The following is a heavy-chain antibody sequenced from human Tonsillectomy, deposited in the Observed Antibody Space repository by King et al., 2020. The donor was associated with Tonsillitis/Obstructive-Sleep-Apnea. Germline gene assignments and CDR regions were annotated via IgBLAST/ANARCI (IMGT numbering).Heavy chain of an antibody. CDR2: ISWNSGSI. D-gene: IGHD3-10*01. J-gene: IGHJ4*02. V-gene: IGHV3-9*01. CDR1: GFTFDDYA. Sequence: VQLVQSGGGLVQPGRSLRLSCAASGFTFDDYAMHWVRQAPGKGLEWVSGISWNSGSIGYADSVKGRFTISRDNAKNSLYLQMNSLRAEDTALYYCAKDAPDGSGSCYFDYWGQGTLVTVSS. CDR3: AKDAPDGSGSCYFDY.